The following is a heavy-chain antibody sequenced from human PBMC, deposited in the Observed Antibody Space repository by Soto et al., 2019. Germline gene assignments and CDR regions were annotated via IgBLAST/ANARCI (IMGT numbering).Heavy chain of an antibody. CDR3: ARGMVRGVYYFDY. J-gene: IGHJ4*02. D-gene: IGHD3-10*01. CDR1: VGSISSSY. Sequence: SETLSLTGTASVGSISSSYWRWIRQPPGKGLEWIGYIYYSGSTNYNPSLKSRVTISVDTSKNQFSLKLSSVTAADTAVYYCARGMVRGVYYFDYWGQGTLVTVSS. CDR2: IYYSGST. V-gene: IGHV4-59*01.